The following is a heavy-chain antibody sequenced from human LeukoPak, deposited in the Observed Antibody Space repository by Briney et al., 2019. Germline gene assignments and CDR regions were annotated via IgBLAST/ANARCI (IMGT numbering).Heavy chain of an antibody. CDR1: GFTFSNAW. D-gene: IGHD3-3*01. Sequence: SGGSLRLSCAASGFTFSNAWMSWVRQAPGKGLEWVGRIKSKTDGGTTDYAAPVKGRFTISRDDSKNTLYLQMNSLKTEDTAVYYCTTGGGLGNYDFWSGYSGGALDIWGQGTMVTVSS. CDR2: IKSKTDGGTT. V-gene: IGHV3-15*01. CDR3: TTGGGLGNYDFWSGYSGGALDI. J-gene: IGHJ3*02.